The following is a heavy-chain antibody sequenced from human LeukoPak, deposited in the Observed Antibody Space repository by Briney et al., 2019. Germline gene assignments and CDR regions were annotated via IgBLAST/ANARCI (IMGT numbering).Heavy chain of an antibody. CDR3: AKDIAQGYTFGFIEQDY. Sequence: AGGSLRLSCAASGFTFSSYAMSWVRQAPGKGLEWVSAISGSGGSTYYADSVKGRFTISRDNSKNTLSLHMNSLRAEDTAVYYCAKDIAQGYTFGFIEQDYWGQGTLVTVSS. D-gene: IGHD5-18*01. V-gene: IGHV3-23*01. J-gene: IGHJ4*02. CDR1: GFTFSSYA. CDR2: ISGSGGST.